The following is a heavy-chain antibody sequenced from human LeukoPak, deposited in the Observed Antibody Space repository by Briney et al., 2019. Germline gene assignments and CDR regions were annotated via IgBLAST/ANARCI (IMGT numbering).Heavy chain of an antibody. CDR2: IKQDGSEK. V-gene: IGHV3-7*01. CDR1: GFTFSNYW. D-gene: IGHD2-15*01. Sequence: GGSLRLSCAASGFTFSNYWMNWVRQAPGKGLEWVARIKQDGSEKYYVESVKGRFTISRDNAKKSVYLQMDSLRAKDTAVYYCAREGYCSGGICSYDNWGQGTLVTVSS. CDR3: AREGYCSGGICSYDN. J-gene: IGHJ4*02.